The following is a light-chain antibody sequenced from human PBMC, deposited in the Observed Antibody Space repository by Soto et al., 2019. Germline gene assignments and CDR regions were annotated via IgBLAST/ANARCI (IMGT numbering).Light chain of an antibody. CDR3: QQRSNWIT. CDR2: DAS. V-gene: IGKV3-11*01. CDR1: QNIFTY. Sequence: EIVLTQSPATLSLSPGERATLSCRASQNIFTYLAWYQQKPGQAPRLLMYDASNGATGIPARFSGSGSGTDFTLTISSLEPEDFAVYYCQQRSNWITFGQGTRLEIK. J-gene: IGKJ5*01.